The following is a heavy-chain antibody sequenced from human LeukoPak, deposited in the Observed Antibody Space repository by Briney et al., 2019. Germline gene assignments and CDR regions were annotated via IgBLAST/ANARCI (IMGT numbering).Heavy chain of an antibody. D-gene: IGHD3-3*01. CDR2: INPTIGGT. J-gene: IGHJ4*02. V-gene: IGHV1-2*02. CDR3: ARAPGSNPIYYFDY. Sequence: ASVTVSFKSSVYTFTYYYMHWVRLAPGQGGEGMGWINPTIGGTNVAQKFQGRVTMTKDTSISTAYMELSRLRSDDTAVYYCARAPGSNPIYYFDYWGQGTLVTVSS. CDR1: VYTFTYYY.